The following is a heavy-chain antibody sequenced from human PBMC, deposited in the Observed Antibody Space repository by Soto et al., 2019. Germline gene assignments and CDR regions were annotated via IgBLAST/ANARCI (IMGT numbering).Heavy chain of an antibody. CDR1: GYTCTSYA. CDR3: ASSVAGRRSLVY. CDR2: INAGNGNT. V-gene: IGHV1-3*01. Sequence: ASVKVSCKASGYTCTSYAMHWVLQAPGQRLEWMGWINAGNGNTKYSQKFQGRVTITRDTSASTAYMELSSLRSEDTAVYYCASSVAGRRSLVYWGQGTLVTVSS. J-gene: IGHJ4*02. D-gene: IGHD6-19*01.